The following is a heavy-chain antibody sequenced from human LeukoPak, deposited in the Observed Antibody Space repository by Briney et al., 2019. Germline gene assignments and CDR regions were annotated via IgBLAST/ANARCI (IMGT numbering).Heavy chain of an antibody. D-gene: IGHD6-19*01. CDR1: GFTFSSYV. CDR2: ISGSGGST. CDR3: ARGVTRAVAGFDY. V-gene: IGHV3-23*01. J-gene: IGHJ4*02. Sequence: GGSLRLSCAASGFTFSSYVLSWVRQAPGKGLDWVSGISGSGGSTYYADSVKGRFTISRDNAKNSLYLQMNSLRAEDTAVYYCARGVTRAVAGFDYWGQGTLVTVSS.